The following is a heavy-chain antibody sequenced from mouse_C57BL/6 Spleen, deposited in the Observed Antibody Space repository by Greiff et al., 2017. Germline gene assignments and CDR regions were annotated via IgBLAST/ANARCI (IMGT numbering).Heavy chain of an antibody. CDR3: ARDGNYNY. CDR2: INPSTGGT. CDR1: GYSFTGYY. J-gene: IGHJ2*01. D-gene: IGHD2-1*01. Sequence: DVQLQESGPELVKPGASVKISCKASGYSFTGYYMNWVKQSPEKSLEWIGEINPSTGGTTYNQKFKAKATLTVDKSSSTAYMQLKSLTSEDSAVYYCARDGNYNYWGQGTTLTVSS. V-gene: IGHV1-42*01.